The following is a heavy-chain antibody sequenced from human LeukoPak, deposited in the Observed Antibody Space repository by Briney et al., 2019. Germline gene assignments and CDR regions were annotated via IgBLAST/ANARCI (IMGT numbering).Heavy chain of an antibody. J-gene: IGHJ4*02. D-gene: IGHD3-10*01. Sequence: PGGSLRLSCVVSGFTFDWHVSWVRQAPGKWLEWVSAIGDSGGNTFYADSVKGRFTISRDNSKNTLYLQMNSLRAEDTAVYYCAKVTWFGENSDWGQGTLVTVSS. V-gene: IGHV3-23*01. CDR2: IGDSGGNT. CDR3: AKVTWFGENSD. CDR1: GFTFDWH.